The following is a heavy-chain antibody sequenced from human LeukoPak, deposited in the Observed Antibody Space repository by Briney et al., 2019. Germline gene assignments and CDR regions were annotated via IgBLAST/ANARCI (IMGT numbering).Heavy chain of an antibody. CDR2: ISANGGTT. D-gene: IGHD3-22*01. Sequence: GGTLRLSCAASGFAFSTYGMSWVRQAPGKGLEWVSIISANGGTTYYADSVKGRFTISRDNSKNTLYLQINSLRAEDTAVYYCAKDSYDTSIWGQGTLVTVSA. CDR1: GFAFSTYG. CDR3: AKDSYDTSI. J-gene: IGHJ4*02. V-gene: IGHV3-23*01.